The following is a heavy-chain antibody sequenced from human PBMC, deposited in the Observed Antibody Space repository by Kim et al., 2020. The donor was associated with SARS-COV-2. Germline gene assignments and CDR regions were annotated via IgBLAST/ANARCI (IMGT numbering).Heavy chain of an antibody. V-gene: IGHV1-46*01. J-gene: IGHJ4*02. CDR3: ARVGSGSSPLDY. D-gene: IGHD3-10*01. Sequence: TSAQKFQGRVTMTRDTSTSTVYLELGSLTSEYTAVFYCARVGSGSSPLDYWGQGTLVTVSS.